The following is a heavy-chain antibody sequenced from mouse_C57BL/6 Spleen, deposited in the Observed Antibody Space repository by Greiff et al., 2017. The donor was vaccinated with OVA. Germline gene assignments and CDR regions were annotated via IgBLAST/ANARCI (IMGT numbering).Heavy chain of an antibody. V-gene: IGHV3-6*01. Sequence: VQLQQSGPGLVKPSQSLSLTCSVTGYSITSGYYWNWIRQFPGNKLEWMGYISYDGSNNYNPSLKNRISITRDTSKNQFFLKLNSVTTEDTATYYCARDPSLDYWGQGTTLTVSS. D-gene: IGHD6-1*01. J-gene: IGHJ2*01. CDR2: ISYDGSN. CDR3: ARDPSLDY. CDR1: GYSITSGYY.